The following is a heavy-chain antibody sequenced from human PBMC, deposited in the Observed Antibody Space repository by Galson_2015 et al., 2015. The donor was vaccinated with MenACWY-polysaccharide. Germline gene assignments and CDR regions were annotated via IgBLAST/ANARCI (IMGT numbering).Heavy chain of an antibody. CDR1: GYTFSSYD. V-gene: IGHV1-8*01. D-gene: IGHD2-21*01. Sequence: SVKVSCKASGYTFSSYDINWVRQAGGQGLEWMGWMNTNSGNTGYAQKFQGRVDMTRDTATSTAYMELRMLRYDDTAVYYCTRIIARKHTFVDSWCQGTLVSVS. J-gene: IGHJ4*02. CDR2: MNTNSGNT. CDR3: TRIIARKHTFVDS.